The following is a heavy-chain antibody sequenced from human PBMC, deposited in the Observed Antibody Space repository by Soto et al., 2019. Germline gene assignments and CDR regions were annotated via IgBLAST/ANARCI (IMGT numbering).Heavy chain of an antibody. Sequence: PGGSLRLSCAASGFTISTYAMSWVRQAPGKGLEWVSGISGSGVSTYYADSVKGRFTISRDNSKSTLYLQVNSLGAGDTAVYFCAKSRVFIGAIVTLLDSWGQGTQVTVSS. J-gene: IGHJ4*02. CDR3: AKSRVFIGAIVTLLDS. CDR2: ISGSGVST. V-gene: IGHV3-23*01. D-gene: IGHD3-16*02. CDR1: GFTISTYA.